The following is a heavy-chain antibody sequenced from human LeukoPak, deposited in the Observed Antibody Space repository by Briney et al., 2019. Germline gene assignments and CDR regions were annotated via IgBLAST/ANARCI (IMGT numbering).Heavy chain of an antibody. CDR2: IYYSGST. CDR3: ARQISSSSAAFDY. J-gene: IGHJ4*02. V-gene: IGHV4-59*08. D-gene: IGHD6-6*01. CDR1: GGSISSYY. Sequence: TSETLSLTCTVSGGSISSYYWSWIRQPPGKGLEWIGYIYYSGSTNYNPSLKSRVTISVDTSKNQFSLKLSSVTAADTAVYYCARQISSSSAAFDYWGQGTLVTVSS.